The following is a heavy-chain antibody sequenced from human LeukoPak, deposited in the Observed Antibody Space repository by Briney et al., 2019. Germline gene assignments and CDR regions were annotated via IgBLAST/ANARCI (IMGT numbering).Heavy chain of an antibody. Sequence: PSETLSLTCTVSGVSISSSNSYWGWIRQPPGKGLEWIGSIYYSGNTYYNASLKSQVTISIDTSKNQFSLRLTSVTAADTAVYYCARQTGSGLFILPGGQGTLVTVSS. CDR3: ARQTGSGLFILP. D-gene: IGHD3/OR15-3a*01. CDR1: GVSISSSNSY. V-gene: IGHV4-39*01. J-gene: IGHJ4*02. CDR2: IYYSGNT.